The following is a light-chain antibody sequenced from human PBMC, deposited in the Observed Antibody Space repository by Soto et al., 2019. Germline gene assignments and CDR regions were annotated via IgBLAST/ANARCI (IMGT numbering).Light chain of an antibody. CDR3: QTWGTGIGI. CDR1: SGHSSYA. V-gene: IGLV4-69*01. J-gene: IGLJ2*01. Sequence: QPVLTQSPSASAYLVASVNLTCTLSSGHSSYAIAWHQQQPGKGPRYLMKLHNDDRHNKGDGIPGRFSGSSSGAERYLTISSLQSEDEADYYCQTWGTGIGIFGGGTKLTVL. CDR2: LHNDDRH.